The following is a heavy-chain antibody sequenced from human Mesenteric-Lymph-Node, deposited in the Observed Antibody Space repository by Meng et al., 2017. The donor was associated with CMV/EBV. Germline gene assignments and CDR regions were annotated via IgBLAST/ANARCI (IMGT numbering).Heavy chain of an antibody. J-gene: IGHJ4*02. Sequence: ASVKVSCKASGYTFTSYYIHWVRQAPGQGLEWMGRVNPNSGATDFPQKFQGRVTMTRDTSITTAYMELSSLTSDDTAVYYCGTAYSSSDVDFWGQGTLVTVSS. CDR1: GYTFTSYY. CDR3: GTAYSSSDVDF. D-gene: IGHD6-6*01. V-gene: IGHV1-2*02. CDR2: VNPNSGAT.